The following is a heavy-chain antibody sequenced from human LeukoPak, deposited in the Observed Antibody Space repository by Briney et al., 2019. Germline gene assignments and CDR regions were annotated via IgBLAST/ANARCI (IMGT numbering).Heavy chain of an antibody. D-gene: IGHD3-10*01. Sequence: SETLSLTCAVYGGSFSGYYWSWIRQPPGKGLEWIGEINHSGSTNYDPSLKSRVTISVDTSKNQFSLKLSSVTAADTAVYYCARGGGGSGYYMDVWDKGTTVTVSS. CDR1: GGSFSGYY. CDR2: INHSGST. V-gene: IGHV4-34*01. J-gene: IGHJ6*03. CDR3: ARGGGGSGYYMDV.